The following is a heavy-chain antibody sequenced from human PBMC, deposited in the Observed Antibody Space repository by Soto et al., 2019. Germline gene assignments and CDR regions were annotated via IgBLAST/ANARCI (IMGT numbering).Heavy chain of an antibody. D-gene: IGHD2-15*01. CDR1: GGSISSSSYY. CDR3: ARRHMDCSGGTCYSGDAFDF. V-gene: IGHV4-39*01. CDR2: IYYSGNT. J-gene: IGHJ3*01. Sequence: SETLSLTCTVSGGSISSSSYYWGWIRQPPGKGLEWIGTIYYSGNTYYNPCLKGRVTISVDTSKNQFSLKLSAVTAADTAVYYCARRHMDCSGGTCYSGDAFDFWGQGTMVTVSS.